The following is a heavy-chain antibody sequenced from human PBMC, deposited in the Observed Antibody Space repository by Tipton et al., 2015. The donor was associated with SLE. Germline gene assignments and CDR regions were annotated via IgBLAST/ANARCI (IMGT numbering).Heavy chain of an antibody. CDR2: ISTDGSTT. CDR3: ARDESYTDGFDI. D-gene: IGHD2-2*02. J-gene: IGHJ3*02. Sequence: SLRLSCAASGFTFSTYWMHWVRQAPGKGLEWVSRISTDGSTTTYADSVEGRFTISRDNAKNTLYLQMSSLRAEDTAVYYCARDESYTDGFDIWGQGTMVTVSS. V-gene: IGHV3-74*01. CDR1: GFTFSTYW.